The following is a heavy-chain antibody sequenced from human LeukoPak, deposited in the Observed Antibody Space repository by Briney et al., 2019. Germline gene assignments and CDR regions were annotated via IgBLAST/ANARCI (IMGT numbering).Heavy chain of an antibody. V-gene: IGHV3-66*01. CDR2: IYSGGST. Sequence: AGGSLRLSCAASGFTVSSNYMSWVRQAPGKGLEWVSVIYSGGSTYYAESVRGRFTISRDNSGNSIYLQMNSLRAEDTAVYYCARFVANWNPGGMDVWGQGTTVIVSS. J-gene: IGHJ6*02. CDR3: ARFVANWNPGGMDV. CDR1: GFTVSSNY. D-gene: IGHD1-20*01.